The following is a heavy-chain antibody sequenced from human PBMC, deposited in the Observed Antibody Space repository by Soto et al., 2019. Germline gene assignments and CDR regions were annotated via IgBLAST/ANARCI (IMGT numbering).Heavy chain of an antibody. CDR1: GGSISSGGYS. CDR3: ASSSGYYFFDY. Sequence: SETLSLTCAVSGGSISSGGYSWSWIRQPPGKGLEWIGYIYHSGSTYYNPSLKSRVTISVDRSKNQFSLKLSSVTAADTAVYYCASSSGYYFFDYWGQGTLVTVSS. D-gene: IGHD3-22*01. J-gene: IGHJ4*02. CDR2: IYHSGST. V-gene: IGHV4-30-2*01.